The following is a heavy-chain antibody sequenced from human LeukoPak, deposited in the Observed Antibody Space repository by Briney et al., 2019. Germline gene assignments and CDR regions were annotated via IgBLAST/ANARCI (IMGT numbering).Heavy chain of an antibody. CDR1: GFTFSDYY. CDR3: ARVGIQNYDILTGYYAPPDY. Sequence: GGSLRLSCAASGFTFSDYYMSWIRQAPGKGLEWVSYISSSGSTIYYADSVKGRFTISRDNAKNSLYLQMNSLRAEDTAVYYCARVGIQNYDILTGYYAPPDYWGQGTLVTVSS. D-gene: IGHD3-9*01. V-gene: IGHV3-11*01. J-gene: IGHJ4*02. CDR2: ISSSGSTI.